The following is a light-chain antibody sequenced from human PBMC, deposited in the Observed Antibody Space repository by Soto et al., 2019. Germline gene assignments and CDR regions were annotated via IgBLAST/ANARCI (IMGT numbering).Light chain of an antibody. Sequence: QSALTQPPSVSGAPGQRVTISCTGSSSNIGAGYDVHWYQQLPGLAPKLLIYGNYNRPSGVPDRFSGSKSGTSASLAITGLQAEDEADYYCQSFDTSPTPWGVFGGGTKLTV. CDR3: QSFDTSPTPWGV. CDR1: SSNIGAGYD. CDR2: GNY. V-gene: IGLV1-40*01. J-gene: IGLJ3*02.